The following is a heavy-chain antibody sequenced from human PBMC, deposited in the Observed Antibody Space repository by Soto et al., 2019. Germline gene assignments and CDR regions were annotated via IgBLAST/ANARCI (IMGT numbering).Heavy chain of an antibody. J-gene: IGHJ6*03. CDR3: AKDWMTTVTTWTAYYYYMDV. CDR1: GFTFSSYG. Sequence: QVQLVESGGGVVQPGRSLRLSCAASGFTFSSYGMHWVRQAPGKGLEWVAVISYDGSNKYYADSVKGRFTISRDNSKNTLYLQMNSLRAEDTAVYYCAKDWMTTVTTWTAYYYYMDVWGKGTTVTVSS. V-gene: IGHV3-30*18. CDR2: ISYDGSNK. D-gene: IGHD4-17*01.